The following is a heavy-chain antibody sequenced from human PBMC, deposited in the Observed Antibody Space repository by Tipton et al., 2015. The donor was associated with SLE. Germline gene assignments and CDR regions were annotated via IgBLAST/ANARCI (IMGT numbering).Heavy chain of an antibody. CDR1: GGSIKNHY. D-gene: IGHD3-3*01. CDR2: IYYSGST. CDR3: VREGVVITVFDF. Sequence: TLSLTCIVSGGSIKNHYWSWIRQAPGMGLEWIGYIYYSGSTNYNPSLKSRVAISVDTSKNQFSLKLSSVTAADTAVYYCVREGVVITVFDFWGQGTRVTVSS. V-gene: IGHV4-59*08. J-gene: IGHJ4*02.